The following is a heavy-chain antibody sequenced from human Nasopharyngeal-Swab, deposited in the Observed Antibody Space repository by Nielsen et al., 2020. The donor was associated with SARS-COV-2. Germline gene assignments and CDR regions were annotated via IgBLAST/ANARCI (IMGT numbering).Heavy chain of an antibody. D-gene: IGHD3-10*01. CDR3: ARDFYGSGTFYPGF. J-gene: IGHJ4*02. CDR1: GFTFSGYA. CDR2: VSYDGMKT. V-gene: IGHV3-30*01. Sequence: GGSLRLSCAASGFTFSGYAMHWVRPAPGKGLEWVAVVSYDGMKTYYGDSVKGRFTIFRDNSKSTLYLQMNALTAEDTAVYYCARDFYGSGTFYPGFWSQGTLVTVS.